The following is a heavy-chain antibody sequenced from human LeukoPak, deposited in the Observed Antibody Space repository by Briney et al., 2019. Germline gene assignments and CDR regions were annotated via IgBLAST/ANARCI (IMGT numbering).Heavy chain of an antibody. Sequence: SETLSLTCAVYGGSFSGYYWSWIRQPPGKGLEWTGEINHSGNTNYNPSLKSRVTISVDTSKNQFSLKLSSVTAADTAVYYCARGYERFLEWLYFDYRGQGTLVTVSS. CDR3: ARGYERFLEWLYFDY. V-gene: IGHV4-34*01. CDR2: INHSGNT. J-gene: IGHJ4*02. D-gene: IGHD3-3*01. CDR1: GGSFSGYY.